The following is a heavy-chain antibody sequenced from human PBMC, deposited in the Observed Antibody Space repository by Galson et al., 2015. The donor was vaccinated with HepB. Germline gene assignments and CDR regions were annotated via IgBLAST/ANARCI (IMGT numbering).Heavy chain of an antibody. Sequence: SLRLSCAASGFTFSSYDMHWVRQATGKGLEWVSAIGTAGDPYYADSVKGRFTISRDNAKNSLYLQMNSLRDEDTAVYYCARVRRSAAPDDAFDIWGQGTMVTVSS. D-gene: IGHD1-14*01. CDR3: ARVRRSAAPDDAFDI. CDR1: GFTFSSYD. CDR2: IGTAGDP. V-gene: IGHV3-13*05. J-gene: IGHJ3*02.